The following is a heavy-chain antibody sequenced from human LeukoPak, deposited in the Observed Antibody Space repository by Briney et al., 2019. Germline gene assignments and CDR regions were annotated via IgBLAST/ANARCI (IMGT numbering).Heavy chain of an antibody. D-gene: IGHD3-3*01. CDR1: GGSISSYY. CDR3: ARDILRFLEWTDDAFDI. V-gene: IGHV4-4*07. Sequence: SETLSLTCTVSGGSISSYYWSWIRQPAGKGLEWIGRIYTSGSTNYNPSLKRRVTMSVDTSKNQFSLKLSSVTAADTAVYYCARDILRFLEWTDDAFDIWGQGTMVTVSS. J-gene: IGHJ3*02. CDR2: IYTSGST.